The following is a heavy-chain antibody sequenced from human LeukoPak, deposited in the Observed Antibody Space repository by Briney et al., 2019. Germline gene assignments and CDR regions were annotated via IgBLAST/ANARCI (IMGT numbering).Heavy chain of an antibody. CDR1: GFTFSSYG. J-gene: IGHJ6*03. CDR2: IWYDGSNK. CDR3: ARSPSHYYYYYMDV. V-gene: IGHV3-33*01. Sequence: PGRSLRLSCAASGFTFSSYGMHWVRQAPGKGLEWVAVIWYDGSNKYYADSVKGRFTISRDNSKNTLYLQMNSLRAEDTAVYYCARSPSHYYYYYMDVWGKGTTVTVSS.